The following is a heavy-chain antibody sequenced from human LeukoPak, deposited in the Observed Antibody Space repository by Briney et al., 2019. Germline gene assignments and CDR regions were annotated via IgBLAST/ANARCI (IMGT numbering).Heavy chain of an antibody. J-gene: IGHJ6*02. D-gene: IGHD4-23*01. CDR1: GFTVSSNY. CDR3: ARDRVHDYCGHAYYYGMDV. CDR2: IYSGGST. Sequence: PGGSLRLSCAASGFTVSSNYMSWVRQAPGKGLEWVSVIYSGGSTYYADSVKGRFTISRDNSKNTLYLQMNSLRAEDTAVYYCARDRVHDYCGHAYYYGMDVWGQGTTVTVSS. V-gene: IGHV3-66*02.